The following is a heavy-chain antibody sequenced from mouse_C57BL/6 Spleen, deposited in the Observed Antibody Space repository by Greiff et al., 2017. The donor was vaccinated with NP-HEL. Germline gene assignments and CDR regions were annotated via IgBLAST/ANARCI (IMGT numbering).Heavy chain of an antibody. Sequence: EVQLQQSGGGLVKPGGSLKLSCAASGFTFSDYGMHWVRQAPEKGLEWVAYISSGSSTIYYADTVKGRFTISRDNAKNTLFLQMISLRSEDTAMYYCARNYDYDEDYYAMDYWGQGTSVTVSS. CDR3: ARNYDYDEDYYAMDY. D-gene: IGHD2-4*01. CDR1: GFTFSDYG. V-gene: IGHV5-17*01. CDR2: ISSGSSTI. J-gene: IGHJ4*01.